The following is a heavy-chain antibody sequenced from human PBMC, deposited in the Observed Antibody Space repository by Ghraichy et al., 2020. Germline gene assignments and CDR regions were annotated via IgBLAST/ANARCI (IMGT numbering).Heavy chain of an antibody. D-gene: IGHD3-9*01. CDR2: IYWNDDK. CDR3: AHEAVLRYFESWFDP. J-gene: IGHJ5*02. V-gene: IGHV2-5*01. Sequence: SGPTLVKPTQTLTLTCTFSGFSLSTSGVGVGWIRQPPGKALEWLALIYWNDDKRYSPSLKSRLTITKDTSKNQVVLTMTNMDPVDTATYYCAHEAVLRYFESWFDPWGQGTLVTVSS. CDR1: GFSLSTSGVG.